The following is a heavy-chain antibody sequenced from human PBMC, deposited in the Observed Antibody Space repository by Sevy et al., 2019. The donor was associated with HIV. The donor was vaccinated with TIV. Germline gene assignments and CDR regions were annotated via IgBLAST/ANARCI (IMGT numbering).Heavy chain of an antibody. CDR1: GCSISGYY. J-gene: IGHJ4*02. CDR2: IYYSGST. D-gene: IGHD6-19*01. CDR3: AREGHGGYSSGFDY. V-gene: IGHV4-59*12. Sequence: SETLSLTCTVSGCSISGYYWSWIRQPPGKGLEWIGYIYYSGSTNYKPSVKTRVTISVDTSKNQLYLLLSSVTAADTAVYCCAREGHGGYSSGFDYWGQGTLVTVSS.